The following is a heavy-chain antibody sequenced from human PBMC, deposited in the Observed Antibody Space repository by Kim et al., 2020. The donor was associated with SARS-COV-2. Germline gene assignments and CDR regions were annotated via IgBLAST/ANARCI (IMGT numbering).Heavy chain of an antibody. Sequence: GGSLRLSCTASGFTFSSYVLSWVRQAPGKGLEWVSGISTSGGNTNYADSVKGRFTISRDNSKNTLYLQMNNLRAEDTALCYCGIKESSAWHDYWGQGTLVTVSS. CDR3: GIKESSAWHDY. CDR2: ISTSGGNT. CDR1: GFTFSSYV. D-gene: IGHD6-19*01. V-gene: IGHV3-23*01. J-gene: IGHJ4*02.